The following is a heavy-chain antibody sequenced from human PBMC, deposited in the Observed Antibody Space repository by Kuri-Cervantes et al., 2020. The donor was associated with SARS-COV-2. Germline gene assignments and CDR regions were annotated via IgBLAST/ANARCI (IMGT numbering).Heavy chain of an antibody. CDR3: ARAGYYCSSTSCPSLPDY. V-gene: IGHV1-8*03. CDR1: GYTFTSYD. Sequence: ASVKVSCKASGYTFTSYDINWVRQATGQGLEWMGWMNPNSGNTGYAQKFQGRATITRNTSISTAYMELSSLRSEDTAVYYCARAGYYCSSTSCPSLPDYWGQGTLVTVSS. J-gene: IGHJ4*02. D-gene: IGHD2-2*01. CDR2: MNPNSGNT.